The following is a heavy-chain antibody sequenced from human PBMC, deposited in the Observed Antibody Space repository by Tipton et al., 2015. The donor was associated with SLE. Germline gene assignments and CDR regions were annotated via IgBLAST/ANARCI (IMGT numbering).Heavy chain of an antibody. D-gene: IGHD3-10*01. V-gene: IGHV3-7*03. CDR2: IKQDGSQK. Sequence: GSLRLSCAASGFTFSSYWMRWVRQAPGKGLEWVANIKQDGSQKYYVDSVKGRFTISRDNAKNSLYLQMNSPRAEDTALYYCAKAGLNYCGDYWGQGTLVAVSS. J-gene: IGHJ4*02. CDR1: GFTFSSYW. CDR3: AKAGLNYCGDY.